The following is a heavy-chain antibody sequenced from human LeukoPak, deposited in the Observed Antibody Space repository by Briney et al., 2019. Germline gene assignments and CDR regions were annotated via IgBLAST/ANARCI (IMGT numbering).Heavy chain of an antibody. D-gene: IGHD3-10*01. CDR1: GFTFSSYG. Sequence: GRSLRLSCAASGFTFSSYGMHWVRQAPGKGLEWVAVISYDGRNKYYADSVKGRFTISRDNSKNTLYLQMNSLRAEDTAVYYCAKDVWDGSGSYEWSYFDYWGQGTLVTVSS. V-gene: IGHV3-30*18. CDR3: AKDVWDGSGSYEWSYFDY. J-gene: IGHJ4*02. CDR2: ISYDGRNK.